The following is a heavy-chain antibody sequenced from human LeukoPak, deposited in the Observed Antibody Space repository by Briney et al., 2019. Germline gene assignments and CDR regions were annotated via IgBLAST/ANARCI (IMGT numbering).Heavy chain of an antibody. D-gene: IGHD3-3*01. V-gene: IGHV5-51*01. J-gene: IGHJ4*02. CDR3: ARSSHYYDFWSGYSDY. Sequence: GESLKISCQGSGYSFTSYWIGWVRQMPGEGLEWMGIIYPGDSDTRYSPSFQGQVTISADKSISTAYLQWSSLKASDTAMYYCARSSHYYDFWSGYSDYWGQGTLVTVSS. CDR2: IYPGDSDT. CDR1: GYSFTSYW.